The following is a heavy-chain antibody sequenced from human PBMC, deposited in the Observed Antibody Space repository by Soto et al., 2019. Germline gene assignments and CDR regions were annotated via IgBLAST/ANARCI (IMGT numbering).Heavy chain of an antibody. CDR3: AACLDYYGSGSYLVSPFDP. Sequence: QMQLVQSGPEVKKPGTSVKVSCKASGFTFTSSAMQWVRQARGQRLEWIGWIVVGSGNTNYAQKFQERVTITRDMSTSTAYVELSSLRSEDTAVYYCAACLDYYGSGSYLVSPFDPWGQGTLVTVSS. CDR2: IVVGSGNT. V-gene: IGHV1-58*02. D-gene: IGHD3-10*01. J-gene: IGHJ5*02. CDR1: GFTFTSSA.